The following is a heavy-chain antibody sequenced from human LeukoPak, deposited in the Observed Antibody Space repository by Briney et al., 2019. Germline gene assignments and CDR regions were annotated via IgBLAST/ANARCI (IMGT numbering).Heavy chain of an antibody. D-gene: IGHD6-13*01. CDR1: GYSFTSYW. CDR3: ARQLCIAAAACYFDY. V-gene: IGHV5-51*01. Sequence: GGSLRLSCKGSGYSFTSYWIGWVRQMPGKGLEWMGIIYPGDSDTRYSPSFQGQVTISADKSISTAYLQWSSLKASDTAMYYCARQLCIAAAACYFDYWGQGTLVTVSS. CDR2: IYPGDSDT. J-gene: IGHJ4*02.